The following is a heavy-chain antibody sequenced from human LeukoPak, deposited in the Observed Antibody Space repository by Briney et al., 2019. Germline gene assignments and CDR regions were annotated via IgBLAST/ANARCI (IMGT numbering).Heavy chain of an antibody. J-gene: IGHJ4*02. V-gene: IGHV4-61*02. Sequence: PSETLSLTCTVSSGSISSGRYYWSWIRQPAGKGLEWIGRIDISGSTYYNPSLKSRVTISVDTSKNQFSLKLNSVTAADMAVYYCARGKLELTILDYWGQGALVTVFS. CDR3: ARGKLELTILDY. CDR1: SGSISSGRYY. CDR2: IDISGST. D-gene: IGHD1-7*01.